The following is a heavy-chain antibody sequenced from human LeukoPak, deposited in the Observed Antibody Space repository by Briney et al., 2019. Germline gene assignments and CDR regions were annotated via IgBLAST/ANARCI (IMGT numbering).Heavy chain of an antibody. CDR2: IIPILGIA. V-gene: IGHV1-69*04. Sequence: SVKVSCKASGGTFSSYAISWVRQAPGQGLEWMGRIIPILGIANYAQKFQGRVTITADKSTSTAYMELSSLRSEDTAVYYCASANPQRWLQYDYWGQGTLVTVSS. CDR3: ASANPQRWLQYDY. D-gene: IGHD5-24*01. CDR1: GGTFSSYA. J-gene: IGHJ4*02.